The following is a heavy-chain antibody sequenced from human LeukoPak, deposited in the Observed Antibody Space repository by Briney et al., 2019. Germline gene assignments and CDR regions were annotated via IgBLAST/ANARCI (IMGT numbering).Heavy chain of an antibody. CDR2: ISYSGST. Sequence: PSETLSLTCTVSGGSISSSSYYWGWIRQPPGKGLEWIGSISYSGSTYYNPSLKSRVTKSVDTSKNQFSLKLSSVTAADTAVYYCARDRRAVAGTPRWYYYYGMDVWGQGTTVTVSS. V-gene: IGHV4-39*02. D-gene: IGHD6-19*01. J-gene: IGHJ6*02. CDR3: ARDRRAVAGTPRWYYYYGMDV. CDR1: GGSISSSSYY.